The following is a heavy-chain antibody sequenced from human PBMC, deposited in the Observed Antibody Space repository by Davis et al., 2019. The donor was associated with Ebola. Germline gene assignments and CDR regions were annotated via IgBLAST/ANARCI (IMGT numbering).Heavy chain of an antibody. J-gene: IGHJ5*02. D-gene: IGHD2-21*01. CDR3: ARGPLHTVGDAWFDP. V-gene: IGHV3-53*04. CDR1: GFTVSSNY. CDR2: IYSGGST. Sequence: GESLKISCAASGFTVSSNYMSWVRQAPGKGLEWVSVIYSGGSTYYADSVKGRFTISRHNSKNTLYLQMNSLRAEDTAVYYCARGPLHTVGDAWFDPWGQGTLVTVS.